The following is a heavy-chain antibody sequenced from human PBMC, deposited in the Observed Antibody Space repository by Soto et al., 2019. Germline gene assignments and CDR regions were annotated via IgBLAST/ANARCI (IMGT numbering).Heavy chain of an antibody. CDR2: THHSGST. CDR1: GGSISTRNW. D-gene: IGHD2-15*01. CDR3: ARDGGCGGGSCYPLFDY. V-gene: IGHV4-4*02. Sequence: SETLSLTCAVSGGSISTRNWWTWVRQTPGKGLEWIGETHHSGSTNYNPSLKSRVTISVDTSKNQFSLKLSSVSAADTAVYYCARDGGCGGGSCYPLFDYWGQGTLVTVSS. J-gene: IGHJ4*02.